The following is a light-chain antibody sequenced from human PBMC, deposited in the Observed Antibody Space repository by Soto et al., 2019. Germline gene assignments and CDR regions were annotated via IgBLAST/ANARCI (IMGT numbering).Light chain of an antibody. CDR3: QQSYSTPRT. J-gene: IGKJ1*01. V-gene: IGKV1-39*01. CDR1: QSISSY. Sequence: GDRVTITCRASQSISSYLNWYQQKPGKAPKLLIYAASTLQSGVPSRFSGSGSGTDFTLTISSLQPEDFATYYCQQSYSTPRTFGQGTKVEIK. CDR2: AAS.